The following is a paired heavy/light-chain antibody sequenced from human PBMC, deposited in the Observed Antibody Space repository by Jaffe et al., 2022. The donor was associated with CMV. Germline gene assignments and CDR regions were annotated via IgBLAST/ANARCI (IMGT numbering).Light chain of an antibody. CDR1: QNINTW. CDR2: KAS. J-gene: IGKJ1*01. V-gene: IGKV1-5*03. CDR3: QQYNTYPWT. Sequence: DIQMTQSPSTLSATVGDGVTITCRASQNINTWLAWYQQKVGEAPKLLIYKASSLQTGVPSRFSGSGSGTEFTLTISSLQPNDFATYYCQQYNTYPWTFGQGTKVDIK.
Heavy chain of an antibody. CDR3: ATGGSCTNGACHNVAYLQW. CDR1: GLTFSNYE. J-gene: IGHJ1*01. D-gene: IGHD2-8*01. V-gene: IGHV3-48*03. CDR2: ISRSESLT. Sequence: EVQVVESGGGLVQPGGSLRLSCVVSGLTFSNYEMNWVRQAPGKGLEWVANISRSESLTHYADSVKGRFTISRDNAKNSVFLQMNSLRGEDTAVYFCATGGSCTNGACHNVAYLQWWGQGTLVTVSS.